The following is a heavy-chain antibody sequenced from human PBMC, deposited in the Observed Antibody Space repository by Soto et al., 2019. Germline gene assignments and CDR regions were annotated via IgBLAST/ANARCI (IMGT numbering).Heavy chain of an antibody. Sequence: EVQLLESGGGLVQPGWSLRLSCAASGFTFSSNAMSWVRQAPGKGLEWVSGISDSGDSTYCADSVKGRFTISRDNSKNTLYLQMNSLRAEDTAVYYCAKDYGSWSFGPWGQGSLVTVSS. CDR3: AKDYGSWSFGP. J-gene: IGHJ5*02. D-gene: IGHD3-10*01. CDR1: GFTFSSNA. CDR2: ISDSGDST. V-gene: IGHV3-23*01.